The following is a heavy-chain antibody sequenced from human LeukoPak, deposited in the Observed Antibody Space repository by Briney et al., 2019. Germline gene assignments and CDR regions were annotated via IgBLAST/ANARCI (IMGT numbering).Heavy chain of an antibody. V-gene: IGHV3-33*01. J-gene: IGHJ6*03. D-gene: IGHD2-8*01. CDR2: IYGDGVNK. CDR3: ARHRGSVFKGYMYV. CDR1: GFTLGNHG. Sequence: HPGGSLRVSYAASGFTLGNHGMHRARQAPGKGLEWVAIIYGDGVNKYCADSMKGRFTISRDTSKNTLFLEMESLRTEDTAVYYCARHRGSVFKGYMYVWGKGTTVTVSS.